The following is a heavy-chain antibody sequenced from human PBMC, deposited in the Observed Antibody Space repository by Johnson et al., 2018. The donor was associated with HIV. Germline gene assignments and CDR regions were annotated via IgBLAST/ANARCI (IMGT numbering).Heavy chain of an antibody. J-gene: IGHJ3*02. CDR1: GFTFSNAW. V-gene: IGHV3-15*01. CDR3: TRDAKLRPLDGPDDAFDI. D-gene: IGHD2-2*03. CDR2: INSKTDGGTP. Sequence: VQLVESGGGLVKPGGSLRLYCAASGFTFSNAWMSWVRQAPGTGLEWVGRINSKTDGGTPDYAAPVQGSFTISRDDSKNTLYLQMNSLKTEDTAVYYCTRDAKLRPLDGPDDAFDICGQGTMVTVSS.